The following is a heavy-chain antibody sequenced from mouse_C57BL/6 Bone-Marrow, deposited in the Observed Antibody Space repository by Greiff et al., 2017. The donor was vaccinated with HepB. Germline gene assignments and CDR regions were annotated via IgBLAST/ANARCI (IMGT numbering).Heavy chain of an antibody. Sequence: EVKLVESGGGLVQPGGSLSLSCAASGFTFTDYYMSWVRQPPGKALEWLGFIRNKANGYTTEYSASVKGWFTISRDNSQSILYLQMIALRAEDSAAYYCARSLGPYYAMDYWGQGTSVTVSS. J-gene: IGHJ4*01. CDR3: ARSLGPYYAMDY. D-gene: IGHD3-1*01. CDR2: IRNKANGYTT. CDR1: GFTFTDYY. V-gene: IGHV7-3*01.